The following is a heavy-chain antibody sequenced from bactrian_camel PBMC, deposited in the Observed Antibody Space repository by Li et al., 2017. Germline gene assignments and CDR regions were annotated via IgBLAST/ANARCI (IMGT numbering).Heavy chain of an antibody. CDR2: VNWHHST. CDR3: AAAQDGYHYSSLDVDDYDY. J-gene: IGHJ4*01. CDR1: GLARGFDDYS. V-gene: IGHV3S61*01. D-gene: IGHD3*01. Sequence: HVQLVESGGGLVQPGGSLRLSCTVSGLARGFDDYSLGWFRQAPGKEREGVYSVNWHHSTDYAESVKGRFTISRDNAKGTVYLQMDRLKSEDTAIYYCAAAQDGYHYSSLDVDDYDYWGQGTQVTVS.